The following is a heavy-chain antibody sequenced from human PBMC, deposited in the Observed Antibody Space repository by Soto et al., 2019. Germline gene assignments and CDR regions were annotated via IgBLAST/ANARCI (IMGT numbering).Heavy chain of an antibody. CDR3: ARGPKQRRDLDY. CDR2: ISSNGGST. CDR1: GFTFSSYA. Sequence: GGSLRLSCAASGFTFSSYAMHWVRQAPGKGLEYVSAISSNGGSTYYANSVKGRFTISRDNSKNTLYLQMGSLRAEDMAVYYCARGPKQRRDLDYWGQGTLVTVSS. V-gene: IGHV3-64*01. D-gene: IGHD6-25*01. J-gene: IGHJ4*02.